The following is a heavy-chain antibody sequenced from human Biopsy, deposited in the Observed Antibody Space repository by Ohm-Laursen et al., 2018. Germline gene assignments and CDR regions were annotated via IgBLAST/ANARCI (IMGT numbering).Heavy chain of an antibody. D-gene: IGHD3-22*01. Sequence: SDTLSLTCTVSGGSISSYYWSWIRQPPGKGLEWIGYVYYTGSTDYNPSLRSRVTISVDTSKNHFSLRLRSVTPADTAIYCARDRGYYSDRTVPGYFDLWGRGTLVTVSS. CDR1: GGSISSYY. J-gene: IGHJ2*01. V-gene: IGHV4-59*01. CDR3: ARDRGYYSDRTVPGYFDL. CDR2: VYYTGST.